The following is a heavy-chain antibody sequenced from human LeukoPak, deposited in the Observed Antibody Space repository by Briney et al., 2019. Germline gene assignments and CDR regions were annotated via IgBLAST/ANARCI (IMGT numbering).Heavy chain of an antibody. Sequence: GGSLRLSCAASGFTFSSYAMSWVRQAPGKGLEWVSGISGSGGSTYYADSVKGRFTISRDNSKNTLYLQMNSLRAEDTAVYYCAKDCSGGSCYYYYYMDVWGKGTTVTVSS. D-gene: IGHD2-15*01. CDR2: ISGSGGST. CDR1: GFTFSSYA. CDR3: AKDCSGGSCYYYYYMDV. J-gene: IGHJ6*03. V-gene: IGHV3-23*01.